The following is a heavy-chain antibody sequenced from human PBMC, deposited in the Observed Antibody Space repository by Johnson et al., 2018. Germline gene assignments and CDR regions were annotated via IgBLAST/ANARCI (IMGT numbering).Heavy chain of an antibody. CDR2: FNQGGST. CDR3: ARGPTYFDFWNPSEYFQH. V-gene: IGHV4-34*01. CDR1: GGYFSGYY. J-gene: IGHJ1*01. D-gene: IGHD3-3*01. Sequence: QVQLQQWGARLLKPSETLSLTCDVSGGYFSGYYWSWIRQPPGKGLEWIGEFNQGGSTTYNPSLKSRVTISVDTSKNQPSLNLTSVTAGDTAVYYCARGPTYFDFWNPSEYFQHWGQGTLATVSS.